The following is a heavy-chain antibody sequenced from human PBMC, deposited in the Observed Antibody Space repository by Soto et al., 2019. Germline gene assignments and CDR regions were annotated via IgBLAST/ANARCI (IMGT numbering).Heavy chain of an antibody. Sequence: EVPLVESGGGLVQPGGSLRLSCAASGFTFSNYTMNWVRQAPGKGLEWVSYISSSGRTIFYADSVKGRFTISRDNAKNSLYLQMNSLRDEDTAVYYCAREGGVYGGHFDYWGQGTLVTVSS. D-gene: IGHD4-17*01. CDR3: AREGGVYGGHFDY. V-gene: IGHV3-48*02. CDR2: ISSSGRTI. J-gene: IGHJ4*02. CDR1: GFTFSNYT.